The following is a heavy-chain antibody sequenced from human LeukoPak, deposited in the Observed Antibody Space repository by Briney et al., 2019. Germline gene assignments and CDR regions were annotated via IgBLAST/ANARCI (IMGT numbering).Heavy chain of an antibody. CDR1: GGSISRGAYG. Sequence: PSQTLSLTCTVSGGSISRGAYGWSWIRHPPGKGLEWNGYITYSGRTYYNPSLRSRVTISVDTSKNQFSLKLSSVTAADTAVYYCATHPGYGDRSSDYWGLGTLVTVSS. D-gene: IGHD2-21*02. CDR2: ITYSGRT. CDR3: ATHPGYGDRSSDY. J-gene: IGHJ4*02. V-gene: IGHV4-30-4*01.